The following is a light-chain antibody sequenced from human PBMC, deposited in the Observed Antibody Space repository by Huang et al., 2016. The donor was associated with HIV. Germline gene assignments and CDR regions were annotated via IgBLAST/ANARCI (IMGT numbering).Light chain of an antibody. V-gene: IGKV3D-15*01. CDR3: QQYDKWPPGLT. Sequence: EIMMTQSPATLSVSPGGRATLSCRASQNVRNNLALYQQKTGQAPRLLIYETSTRASGIPARFSGSGSATDFTLTISGLQSEDFAIYYCQQYDKWPPGLTFGGGTTVEI. CDR2: ETS. CDR1: QNVRNN. J-gene: IGKJ4*01.